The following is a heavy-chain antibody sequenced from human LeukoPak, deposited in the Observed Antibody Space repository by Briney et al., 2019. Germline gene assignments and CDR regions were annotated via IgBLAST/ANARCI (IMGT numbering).Heavy chain of an antibody. D-gene: IGHD2-2*01. CDR2: IYYSGSP. CDR1: GVSIRSAGYS. J-gene: IGHJ4*02. CDR3: ARVLYCSSTSCYDTPAAGGFDY. Sequence: SETLSLTCAVSGVSIRSAGYSYYWIRQYSGKGLEWIGHIYYSGSPSYNPSLKSRVTISVDTSKNQFSPKLSSVTAADTAVYYCARVLYCSSTSCYDTPAAGGFDYWGQGTLVTVSS. V-gene: IGHV4-31*11.